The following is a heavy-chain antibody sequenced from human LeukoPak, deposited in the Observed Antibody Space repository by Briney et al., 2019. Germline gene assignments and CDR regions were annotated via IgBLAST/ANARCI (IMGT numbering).Heavy chain of an antibody. Sequence: PGGSLRLSCAASGFTFSSYVMSWVRQAPGKGLEWVSAISGSGGSTYYADSVKGRFTISRDNSKNTLYLQMNSLRAEDTAVYYCANLLSSSWFVDYWGQGTLVTVSS. J-gene: IGHJ4*02. D-gene: IGHD6-13*01. CDR2: ISGSGGST. CDR3: ANLLSSSWFVDY. CDR1: GFTFSSYV. V-gene: IGHV3-23*01.